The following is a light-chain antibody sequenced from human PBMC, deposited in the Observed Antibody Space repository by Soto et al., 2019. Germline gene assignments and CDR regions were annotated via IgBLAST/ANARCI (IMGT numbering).Light chain of an antibody. CDR2: GAS. Sequence: EIVMTQSPATLSVSPGERATLSCRASQSVSSNLAWYQQKPGQAPRLLIYGASTRATGFPARFSGSGSGTEFTLTISSLQSEDFAVYYCQQYNNWPYTVGQGTKVDIK. CDR1: QSVSSN. J-gene: IGKJ2*01. V-gene: IGKV3-15*01. CDR3: QQYNNWPYT.